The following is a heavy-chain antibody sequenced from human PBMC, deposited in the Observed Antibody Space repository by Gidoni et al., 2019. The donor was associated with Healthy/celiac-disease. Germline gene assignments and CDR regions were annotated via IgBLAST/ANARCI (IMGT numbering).Heavy chain of an antibody. CDR2: IYTSGST. CDR1: GGPISSGSYY. D-gene: IGHD5-18*01. CDR3: ARERRGYSYGAYYYYGMDV. Sequence: QVQLQESGPGLVKPSQTLSLTCTVSGGPISSGSYYWSWIRQPAGKGLEWIGRIYTSGSTNYNPSLKSRVTISVDTSKNQFSLKLSSVTAADTAVYYCARERRGYSYGAYYYYGMDVWGQGTTVTVSS. V-gene: IGHV4-61*02. J-gene: IGHJ6*02.